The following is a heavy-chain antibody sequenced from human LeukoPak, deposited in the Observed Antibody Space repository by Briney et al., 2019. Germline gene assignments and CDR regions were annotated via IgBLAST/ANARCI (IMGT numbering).Heavy chain of an antibody. CDR3: TRSGRGGAFDI. CDR1: GFTLSNYW. J-gene: IGHJ3*02. V-gene: IGHV3-74*03. D-gene: IGHD1-26*01. Sequence: GGSLRLSCAGAGFTLSNYWMHWVRQGPGKGLAWVSRIYSDGSRTTYADSVKGRFTISGDNAKNTLYLQMNSLRADDTAVYYCTRSGRGGAFDIWGQGTMVTVSS. CDR2: IYSDGSRT.